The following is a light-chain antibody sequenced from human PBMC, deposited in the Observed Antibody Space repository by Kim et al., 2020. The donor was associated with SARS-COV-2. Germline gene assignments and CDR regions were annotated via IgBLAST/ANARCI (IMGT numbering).Light chain of an antibody. CDR3: QQYFTWPLT. CDR1: QSLSGN. CDR2: RAS. J-gene: IGKJ1*01. Sequence: EIRMTQSPATLSVSPGKRATLSCRASQSLSGNLAWYQQTPGQAPRLLILRASTRASGVPARFTGSGSGADFTLTISSLQSEDSAVYYCQQYFTWPLTFGQGTKVDIK. V-gene: IGKV3-15*01.